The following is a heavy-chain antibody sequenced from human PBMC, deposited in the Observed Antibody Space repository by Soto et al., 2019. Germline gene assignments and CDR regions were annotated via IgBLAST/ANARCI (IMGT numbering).Heavy chain of an antibody. CDR1: GGSISSSSYY. D-gene: IGHD6-19*01. V-gene: IGHV4-39*07. Sequence: SETLSLTCTVSGGSISSSSYYWGWIRQPPGKGLEWIGSIYYSGSTYYNPSLKSRVSISVDTSKNQFSLEIYSVTASDTAIYYCARDPGRAVALDWGEGTLVTVSS. CDR3: ARDPGRAVALD. CDR2: IYYSGST. J-gene: IGHJ4*02.